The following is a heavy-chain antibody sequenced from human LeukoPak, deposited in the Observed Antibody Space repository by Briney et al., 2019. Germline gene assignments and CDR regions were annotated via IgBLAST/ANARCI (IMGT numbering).Heavy chain of an antibody. CDR3: ARDHWRLRLGELYDY. D-gene: IGHD3-16*01. CDR1: GGTFSSYA. Sequence: ASVKVSCKASGGTFSSYAISWVRQAPGQGLEWMGWINTNTGNPTYAQGFTGRFVFSLDTSVTTAYLQISSLKAEDTAVYYCARDHWRLRLGELYDYWGQGTLVTVSS. V-gene: IGHV7-4-1*02. CDR2: INTNTGNP. J-gene: IGHJ4*02.